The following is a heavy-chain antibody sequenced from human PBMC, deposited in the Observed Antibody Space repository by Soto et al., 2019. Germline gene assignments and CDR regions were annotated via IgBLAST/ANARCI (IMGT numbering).Heavy chain of an antibody. D-gene: IGHD3-3*01. J-gene: IGHJ5*02. CDR2: IYYSGST. V-gene: IGHV4-59*01. CDR3: ARFPTIFGVVGNWFDP. CDR1: GGSISSYY. Sequence: PSETLSLTCTVSGGSISSYYWSWIRQPPGKGLEWIGDIYYSGSTNYNPSLKSRVTISVDTSKNQFSLKLSSVTAADTAVYYCARFPTIFGVVGNWFDPWGQGTLVTVSS.